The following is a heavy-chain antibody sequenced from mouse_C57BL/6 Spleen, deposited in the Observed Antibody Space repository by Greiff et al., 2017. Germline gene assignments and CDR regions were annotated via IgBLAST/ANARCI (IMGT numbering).Heavy chain of an antibody. D-gene: IGHD1-1*02. V-gene: IGHV1-26*01. Sequence: VQLQQSGPELVKPGASVKISCKASGYTFTDYYMNWVKQSHGKSLEWIGDINPNNGGTSYNQKFKGKATLTVDKSSSTAYMELRSLTSEDSAVYYCARGRLWVDYWGQGTSVTVSS. CDR3: ARGRLWVDY. CDR1: GYTFTDYY. J-gene: IGHJ4*01. CDR2: INPNNGGT.